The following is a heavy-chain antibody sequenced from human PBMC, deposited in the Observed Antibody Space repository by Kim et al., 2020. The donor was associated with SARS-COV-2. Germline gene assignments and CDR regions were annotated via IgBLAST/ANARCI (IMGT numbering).Heavy chain of an antibody. J-gene: IGHJ4*02. CDR2: IIPVFGTP. V-gene: IGHV1-69*13. Sequence: SVKVSCKASGDNFKSYVITWVRQAPGQGLEWMGDIIPVFGTPNYAPRFQGRVTITADESTNTAYMELSSLQSDDTAVYYCAREWQLVLDFWGQGSLVTV. D-gene: IGHD6-6*01. CDR3: AREWQLVLDF. CDR1: GDNFKSYV.